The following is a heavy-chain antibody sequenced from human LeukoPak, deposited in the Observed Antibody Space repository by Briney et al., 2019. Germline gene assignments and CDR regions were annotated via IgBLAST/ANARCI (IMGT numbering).Heavy chain of an antibody. J-gene: IGHJ6*03. D-gene: IGHD3-22*01. V-gene: IGHV1-2*02. CDR1: GYTFTGYY. CDR3: ARDPIRARYDRPKDYYYMDV. CDR2: INPNSGGT. Sequence: ASVKVSCKASGYTFTGYYMHWVRQAPGQGLEWMGWINPNSGGTNYAQKFQGRVTMTRDTSISTAYMELSRLRSDDTAVYYCARDPIRARYDRPKDYYYMDVWGKGTTVTVSS.